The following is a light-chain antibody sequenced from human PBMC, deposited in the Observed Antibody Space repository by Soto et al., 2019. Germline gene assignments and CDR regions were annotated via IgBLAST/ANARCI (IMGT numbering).Light chain of an antibody. J-gene: IGKJ4*01. CDR2: DAS. CDR1: QSVGAN. V-gene: IGKV3-11*01. Sequence: EIVLTQSPATLSLSPGARATLSCRASQSVGANLAWYQQKPGQAPRLLIWDASSRATGIPARFSGSGSGTEFTLTISSLEPEDFAVYYCPHRTNWPALGGGTKVDI. CDR3: PHRTNWPA.